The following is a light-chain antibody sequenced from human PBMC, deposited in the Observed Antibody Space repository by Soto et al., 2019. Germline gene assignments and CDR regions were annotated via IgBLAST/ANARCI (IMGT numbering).Light chain of an antibody. V-gene: IGKV3-20*01. Sequence: VLTQSPGTLSLSQGDXXXXXXXASQTLSSRNVACDQQKPGQAPRLLIYGSSSRATDIPDRFSGSGSGKDFTLTISTLEPEDFAIYYCQQYGYSRTFDQGTKVDI. CDR3: QQYGYSRT. CDR2: GSS. J-gene: IGKJ1*01. CDR1: QTLSSRN.